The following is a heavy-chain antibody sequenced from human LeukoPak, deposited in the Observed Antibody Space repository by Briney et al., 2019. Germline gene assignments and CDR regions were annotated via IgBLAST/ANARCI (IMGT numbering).Heavy chain of an antibody. CDR3: AREYSSSYVDY. Sequence: NPSQTLSLTCTVSGGSISSGGYYWSWIRQHPGKGLEWIGYIYYSGSAYYNPSLKSRVTISVDTSKNQFSLKLSSVTAADTAVYYCAREYSSSYVDYWGQGTLVTVSS. D-gene: IGHD6-13*01. J-gene: IGHJ4*02. CDR2: IYYSGSA. CDR1: GGSISSGGYY. V-gene: IGHV4-31*03.